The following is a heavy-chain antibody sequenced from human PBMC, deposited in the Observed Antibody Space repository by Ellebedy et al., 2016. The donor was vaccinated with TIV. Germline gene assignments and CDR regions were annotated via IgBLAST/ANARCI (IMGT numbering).Heavy chain of an antibody. J-gene: IGHJ4*02. CDR3: AKTARKSRGWRTPIDY. CDR2: LGGSSENT. V-gene: IGHV3-23*01. CDR1: GFTFSNYA. Sequence: GESLKISCAASGFTFSNYAMSWVRQAPGKGLEWVSALGGSSENTYYADSVQGRSPISRDNSENTLYLQMNSLRAEDTAVYYCAKTARKSRGWRTPIDYWGQGTLVTVSS. D-gene: IGHD6-19*01.